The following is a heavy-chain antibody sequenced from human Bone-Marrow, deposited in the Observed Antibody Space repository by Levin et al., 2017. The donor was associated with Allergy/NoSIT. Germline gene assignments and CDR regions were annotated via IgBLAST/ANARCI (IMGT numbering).Heavy chain of an antibody. Sequence: LSLPCAASGFRFTSHAMHWVRQAPGKGLEWVAVIWFDGKTKYYAESVRGRFTISRDNSNSTLYLNMDSLRAEDTAVYYCARESLSEELLDHWGQGTRVAVSS. J-gene: IGHJ4*02. CDR3: ARESLSEELLDH. CDR2: IWFDGKTK. V-gene: IGHV3-33*01. D-gene: IGHD3-10*01. CDR1: GFRFTSHA.